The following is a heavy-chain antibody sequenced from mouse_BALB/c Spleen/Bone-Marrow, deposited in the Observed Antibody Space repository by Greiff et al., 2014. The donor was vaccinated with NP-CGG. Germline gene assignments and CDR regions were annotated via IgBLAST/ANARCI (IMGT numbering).Heavy chain of an antibody. J-gene: IGHJ2*01. Sequence: EVQLVESGGGLVQPGGSLKLSCAASGFTFSGYGMSWVRQTPDKGLELVATISGSGSSTYYPDSVKGRFTIPRDNARNTLYLQMSSLKPEDTAMYYCARGRDWFDYWGQGTTLTVSS. D-gene: IGHD3-3*01. CDR2: ISGSGSST. CDR3: ARGRDWFDY. V-gene: IGHV5-6-3*01. CDR1: GFTFSGYG.